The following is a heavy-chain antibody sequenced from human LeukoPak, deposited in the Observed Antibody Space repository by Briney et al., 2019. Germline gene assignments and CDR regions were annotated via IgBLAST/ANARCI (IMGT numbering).Heavy chain of an antibody. CDR3: ARGRGKDNTYYSFDV. J-gene: IGHJ3*01. D-gene: IGHD1-26*01. V-gene: IGHV3-48*03. Sequence: GGSLRLSCTASGFTFSTYEMNWVRQAPGRGLEWLSYVNNGGDTIYYAESVRGRFTISRDNGKNSLYLQMNSPADEDTALYYCARGRGKDNTYYSFDVWGQGTLVTVSS. CDR2: VNNGGDTI. CDR1: GFTFSTYE.